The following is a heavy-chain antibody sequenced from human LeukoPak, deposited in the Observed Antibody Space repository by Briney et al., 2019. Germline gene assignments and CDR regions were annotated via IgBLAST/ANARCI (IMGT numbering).Heavy chain of an antibody. CDR1: GFTFSSYG. CDR3: AKVPRYDYGDYFDY. Sequence: GGSLRLSCAASGFTFSSYGMHWVRQAPGKGLEWVAVISYDGSNKYYADSVKGRFTISRDNSKNTLYLQMNSLRAEDTAVYYCAKVPRYDYGDYFDYWGQGTLVTVSS. J-gene: IGHJ4*02. V-gene: IGHV3-30*18. CDR2: ISYDGSNK. D-gene: IGHD4-17*01.